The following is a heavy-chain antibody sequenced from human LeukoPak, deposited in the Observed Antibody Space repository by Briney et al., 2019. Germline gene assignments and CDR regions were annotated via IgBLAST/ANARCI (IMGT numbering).Heavy chain of an antibody. V-gene: IGHV3-64D*06. J-gene: IGHJ4*02. Sequence: VSLRLSSSASGFTFSSYAMHWVRQAPGQGREYGSAISCNGGSTYYADSLKGRFTISRDNSKNTLYLKMSSLRAEDTAVYYCVKMAEYSSGWCHDYWGQGTLVTVSS. CDR2: ISCNGGST. D-gene: IGHD6-19*01. CDR3: VKMAEYSSGWCHDY. CDR1: GFTFSSYA.